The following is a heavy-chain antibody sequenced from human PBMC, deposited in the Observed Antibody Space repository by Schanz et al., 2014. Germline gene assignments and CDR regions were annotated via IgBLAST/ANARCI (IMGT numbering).Heavy chain of an antibody. CDR2: ISVYNGNT. CDR1: GYTLTNFD. J-gene: IGHJ4*02. D-gene: IGHD3-9*01. Sequence: QVQLVQSGAEVKKPGASVKVSCKASGYTLTNFDINWVRQAPGQGLEWMGWISVYNGNTNYAPKMQGRVTLTTDTSTRTAYMELRSLRFDDTAVYYCARDPSGYDVLTGYSRFEFWGQGTLVTVSS. CDR3: ARDPSGYDVLTGYSRFEF. V-gene: IGHV1-18*01.